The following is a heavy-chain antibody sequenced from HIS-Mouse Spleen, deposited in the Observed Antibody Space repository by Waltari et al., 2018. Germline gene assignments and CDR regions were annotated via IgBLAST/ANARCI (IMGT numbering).Heavy chain of an antibody. CDR1: GGSISSSSYY. J-gene: IGHJ2*01. CDR3: AREIPYSSSWYDWYFDL. CDR2: IYYRGGT. V-gene: IGHV4-39*07. D-gene: IGHD6-13*01. Sequence: QLQLQESGPGLVKPSETLSLTCTVSGGSISSSSYYWGWIRQPPGKGREWIGSIYYRGGTYYNPSLKSRVTISVDTSKNQFSLKLSSVTAADTAVYYCAREIPYSSSWYDWYFDLWGRGTLVTVSS.